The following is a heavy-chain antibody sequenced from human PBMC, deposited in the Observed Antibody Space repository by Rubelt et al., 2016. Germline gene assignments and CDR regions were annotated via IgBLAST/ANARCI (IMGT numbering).Heavy chain of an antibody. CDR2: IKQDGREE. D-gene: IGHD6-13*01. Sequence: EVQLVESGGGLVQPGGSLRLSCAASGFTFSSYWMSWVRQAPGKGLGWVANIKQDGREEYYVDSVKGRLTISRDNAKNSLYLQMNSLRAEDTAVDYCARDLGSDSSSFGAFDIWGQGTMVTVSS. J-gene: IGHJ3*02. CDR1: GFTFSSYW. V-gene: IGHV3-7*03. CDR3: ARDLGSDSSSFGAFDI.